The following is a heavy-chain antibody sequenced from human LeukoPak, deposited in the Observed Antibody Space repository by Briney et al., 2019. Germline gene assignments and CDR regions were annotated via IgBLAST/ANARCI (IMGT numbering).Heavy chain of an antibody. CDR2: IKSKTDGGAT. V-gene: IGHV3-15*01. D-gene: IGHD3-10*01. Sequence: GGSLRLSCTVSGFTFSNAWMSWVRQAPGKGLEWVGRIKSKTDGGATDYAAPVKGRFTISRDDSKNTLYLQMDSLKTEDTAVYYCTGNYYGSESYADFDYWGQGTLVTVSS. CDR1: GFTFSNAW. J-gene: IGHJ4*02. CDR3: TGNYYGSESYADFDY.